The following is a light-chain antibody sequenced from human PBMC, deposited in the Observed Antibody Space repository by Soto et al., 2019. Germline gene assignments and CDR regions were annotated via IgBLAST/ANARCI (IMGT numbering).Light chain of an antibody. V-gene: IGLV2-11*01. J-gene: IGLJ1*01. CDR1: SSDVGGYNY. CDR3: CSYAGSYAYV. Sequence: QSALTQPRSVSGSPGQSVTISCTGTSSDVGGYNYVSWYQQPPDKVPKLMIYDVSKQPSWFPDRLSGSKSGNTASLTISGLQAEDEADYYCCSYAGSYAYVFGTGTKVTVL. CDR2: DVS.